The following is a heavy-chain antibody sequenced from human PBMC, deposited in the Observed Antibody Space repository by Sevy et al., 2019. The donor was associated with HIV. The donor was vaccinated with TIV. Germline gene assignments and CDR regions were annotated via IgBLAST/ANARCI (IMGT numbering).Heavy chain of an antibody. Sequence: GGSLRLSCAAPGFTFSNYFINWVHQAPGKGLEWVSSISSGSSYIFSADSVKGRFTISRDNAKNSLYLHMNSLRAEDTAVYYCARGDYYGSLYYFDYWGPGTLVTVSS. CDR3: ARGDYYGSLYYFDY. CDR1: GFTFSNYF. J-gene: IGHJ4*02. CDR2: ISSGSSYI. V-gene: IGHV3-21*01. D-gene: IGHD3-10*01.